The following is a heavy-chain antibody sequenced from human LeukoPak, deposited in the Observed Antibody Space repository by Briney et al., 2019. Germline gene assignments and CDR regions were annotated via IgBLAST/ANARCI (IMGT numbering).Heavy chain of an antibody. CDR3: ARANYYSGMDV. J-gene: IGHJ6*02. CDR2: ISAYNGNA. Sequence: ASVRVSCKAAGYTFTSYFISWVRQAPGQGLEWMGWISAYNGNANYAQKFLGRVTMTTDTATSTAYMELWSLRSDDTAVFYCARANYYSGMDVWSQGTPVTVSS. CDR1: GYTFTSYF. V-gene: IGHV1-18*01.